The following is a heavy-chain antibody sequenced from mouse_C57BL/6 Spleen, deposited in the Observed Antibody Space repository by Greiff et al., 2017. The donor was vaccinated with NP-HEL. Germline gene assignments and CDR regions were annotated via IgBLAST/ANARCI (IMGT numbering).Heavy chain of an antibody. V-gene: IGHV6-6*01. CDR1: GFTFSDAW. CDR3: TRGLDYEFAY. J-gene: IGHJ3*01. Sequence: EVQVVESGGGLVQPGGSMKLSCAASGFTFSDAWMDWVRQSPERGLEWVAEIRNKANNHATYYAESVKGRFTISRDDSKSSVYLQMNSLRAEDTGIYYCTRGLDYEFAYWGQGTLVTVSA. D-gene: IGHD2-4*01. CDR2: IRNKANNHAT.